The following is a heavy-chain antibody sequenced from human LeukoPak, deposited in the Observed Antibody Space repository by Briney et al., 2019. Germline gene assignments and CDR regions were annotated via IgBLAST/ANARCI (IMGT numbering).Heavy chain of an antibody. CDR3: ARLGPTGVATRGSMDV. J-gene: IGHJ6*03. D-gene: IGHD7-27*01. V-gene: IGHV3-15*01. CDR2: IKSKTDGGTT. Sequence: GGSLRLSCAASGFTFNNAWMSWVRQAPGKGLEWVGRIKSKTDGGTTDYAAPVKGRFTISRDDSKNTLYLQMNSLKASDTAMYYCARLGPTGVATRGSMDVWGKGTPVTVSS. CDR1: GFTFNNAW.